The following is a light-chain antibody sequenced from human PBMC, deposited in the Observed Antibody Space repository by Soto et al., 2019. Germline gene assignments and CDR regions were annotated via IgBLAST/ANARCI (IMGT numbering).Light chain of an antibody. CDR3: HQFQNSPWT. CDR2: GTS. Sequence: EIVLTQSPGTLSLSPGERGTLSCRASQGVDNNYLVWYQQKPGQAPRLLIFGTSSRATGIPDRFSGSGSGTHFTLTINRLEHEDVAVYYCHQFQNSPWTFGQGTKVDIK. CDR1: QGVDNNY. J-gene: IGKJ1*01. V-gene: IGKV3-20*01.